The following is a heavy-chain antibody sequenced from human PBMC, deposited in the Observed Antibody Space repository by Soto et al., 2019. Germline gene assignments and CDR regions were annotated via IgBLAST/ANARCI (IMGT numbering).Heavy chain of an antibody. D-gene: IGHD6-6*01. J-gene: IGHJ4*02. CDR2: VYDSVSA. CDR3: ARASSSASAADY. Sequence: QVQLQESGPGLVKASQTLSLICSVSGESISSGGYYWGWIRNHPGKGLEWIGYVYDSVSAYYNTSLKSRVTISMDTSKNHFAMKLSSVTAADTAVYYCARASSSASAADYWGQGTLITVSS. V-gene: IGHV4-31*03. CDR1: GESISSGGYY.